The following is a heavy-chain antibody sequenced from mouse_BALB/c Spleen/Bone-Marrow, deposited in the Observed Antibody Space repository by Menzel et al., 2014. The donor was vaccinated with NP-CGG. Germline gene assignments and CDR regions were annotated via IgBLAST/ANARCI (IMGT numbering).Heavy chain of an antibody. V-gene: IGHV1S56*01. CDR3: ARGDYYYGSSRAWLAY. CDR1: GYTSTSYY. CDR2: IYPGDGST. Sequence: VQLVESGPELVKPGASVKMSCKASGYTSTSYYIHWVKQRPGQGLEWIGWIYPGDGSTKYNEKFKGKTTLTADKSSSTAYMLLSSLTSEDSAIYFCARGDYYYGSSRAWLAYWGQGTLVAVSA. J-gene: IGHJ3*01. D-gene: IGHD1-1*01.